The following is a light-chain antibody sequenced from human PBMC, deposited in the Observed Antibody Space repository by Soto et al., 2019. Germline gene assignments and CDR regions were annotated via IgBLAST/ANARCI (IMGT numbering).Light chain of an antibody. CDR3: ETWDRNTRV. CDR1: SGHSSYI. Sequence: QPVLTQSSSASASLGSSVKLTCTLSSGHSSYIIAWHQQQLGKAPRYLMKLEGSGSYNKGSGVPDRFSGSSSGADRYLTISNLQFEDEADYYRETWDRNTRVFGGGTKLTVL. V-gene: IGLV4-60*02. J-gene: IGLJ3*02. CDR2: LEGSGSY.